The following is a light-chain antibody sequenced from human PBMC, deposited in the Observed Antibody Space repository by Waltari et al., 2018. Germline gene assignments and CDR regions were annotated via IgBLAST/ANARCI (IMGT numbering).Light chain of an antibody. CDR2: AVS. CDR1: QRVGSSY. Sequence: IVLTQPPGTLSLSPGERATLSCWASQRVGSSYLAWFQQKPGQAPRLLIYAVSSRATGIPDRFSGSGSGTDFTLTINRLEPEDSAVYYCQQYGSPPYTFGQGTKLEL. CDR3: QQYGSPPYT. V-gene: IGKV3-20*01. J-gene: IGKJ2*01.